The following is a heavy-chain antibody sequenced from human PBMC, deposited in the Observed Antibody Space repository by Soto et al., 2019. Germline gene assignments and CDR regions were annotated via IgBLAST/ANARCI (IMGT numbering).Heavy chain of an antibody. D-gene: IGHD6-19*01. CDR3: ARGGWKLFDY. CDR2: FYYSGST. Sequence: SETLSLTCTVSGGSISSYYWSWIRQPPGKGLEWIGYFYYSGSTNYNPSLKGRVTISVDTSKNQFSLKLSSVTAADTAVYYCARGGWKLFDYWGQGTLVTVSS. V-gene: IGHV4-59*01. CDR1: GGSISSYY. J-gene: IGHJ4*02.